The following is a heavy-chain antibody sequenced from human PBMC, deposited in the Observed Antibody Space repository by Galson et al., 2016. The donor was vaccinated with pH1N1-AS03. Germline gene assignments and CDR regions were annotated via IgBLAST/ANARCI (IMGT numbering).Heavy chain of an antibody. D-gene: IGHD3-10*01. CDR1: GDSVSSASAT. CDR2: TYFRSRWHS. V-gene: IGHV6-1*01. Sequence: CAISGDSVSSASATWNWIRLSPSRGLEWLGRTYFRSRWHSDYAVSLGGRIIINADTSQSRVSLQLRAVTPDDPAVYYCAYMPADYYGLDVWGQGTTVTVSS. CDR3: AYMPADYYGLDV. J-gene: IGHJ6*01.